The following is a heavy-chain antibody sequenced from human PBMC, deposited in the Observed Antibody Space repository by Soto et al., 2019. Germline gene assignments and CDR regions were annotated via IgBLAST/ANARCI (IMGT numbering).Heavy chain of an antibody. J-gene: IGHJ3*02. CDR2: IYYSGST. Sequence: NPSETLSLTCTVSGGSISSGGYYWSWIRQHPGKGLEWIGYIYYSGSTYYNPSLKSRVTISVDTSKNQFSLKLSSVTAADTAVYYCARSGMSITIFGVVPDAFDIWGQGTMVTVSS. V-gene: IGHV4-31*03. CDR3: ARSGMSITIFGVVPDAFDI. D-gene: IGHD3-3*01. CDR1: GGSISSGGYY.